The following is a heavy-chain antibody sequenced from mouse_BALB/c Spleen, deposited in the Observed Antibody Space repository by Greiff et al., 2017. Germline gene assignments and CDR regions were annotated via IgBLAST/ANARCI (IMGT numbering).Heavy chain of an antibody. Sequence: EVQLKESGPGLVKPSQSLSLTCTVTGYSITSDYAWNWIRQFPGNKLEWMGYISYSGSTSYNPSLKSRISITRDTSKNQFFLQLNSVTTEDTATYYCARFGNPYYFDYWGQGTTLTVSS. J-gene: IGHJ2*01. CDR2: ISYSGST. CDR1: GYSITSDYA. CDR3: ARFGNPYYFDY. V-gene: IGHV3-2*02. D-gene: IGHD2-1*01.